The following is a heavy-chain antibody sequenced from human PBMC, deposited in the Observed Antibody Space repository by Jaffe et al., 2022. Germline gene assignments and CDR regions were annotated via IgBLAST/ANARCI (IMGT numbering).Heavy chain of an antibody. J-gene: IGHJ5*02. V-gene: IGHV3-23*01. Sequence: EVQLLESGGGLVQPGGSLRLSCAASGFTFSSYAMSWVRQAPGKGLEWVSTISSSGGSTYYADPVKGRFTISRDNSKSTLYVQMNTLRAEDTAIYYCGKDRPNNWNYLDNSNWFDTWGQGTLVTVSS. D-gene: IGHD1-7*01. CDR3: GKDRPNNWNYLDNSNWFDT. CDR1: GFTFSSYA. CDR2: ISSSGGST.